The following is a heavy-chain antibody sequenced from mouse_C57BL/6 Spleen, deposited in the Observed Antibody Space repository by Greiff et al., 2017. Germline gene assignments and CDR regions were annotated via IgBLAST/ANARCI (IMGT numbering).Heavy chain of an antibody. D-gene: IGHD2-4*01. CDR2: ISSGSSTI. Sequence: VQLKESGGGLVKPGGSLKLSCAASGFTFSDYGMHWVRQAPEKGLEWVAYISSGSSTIYYADTVKGRFTISRDNAKNTLFLQMTSLRSEDTAMYYCARPLYDSFYAMDYWGQGTSVTVSS. V-gene: IGHV5-17*01. CDR3: ARPLYDSFYAMDY. J-gene: IGHJ4*01. CDR1: GFTFSDYG.